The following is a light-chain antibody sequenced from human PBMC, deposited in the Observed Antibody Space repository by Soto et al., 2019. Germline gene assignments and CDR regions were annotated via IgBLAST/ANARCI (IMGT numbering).Light chain of an antibody. CDR1: SSDVGGYNY. Sequence: QSALTQPASVSGSPGQSITISCTGTSSDVGGYNYVSWYQQHPGKAPKLTIYDVSNRPSGVSNRFSGSKSGNTASLTISGLQAEDEADYYCSSYTSRSTLVFGGGNKLTVL. CDR3: SSYTSRSTLV. J-gene: IGLJ2*01. CDR2: DVS. V-gene: IGLV2-14*01.